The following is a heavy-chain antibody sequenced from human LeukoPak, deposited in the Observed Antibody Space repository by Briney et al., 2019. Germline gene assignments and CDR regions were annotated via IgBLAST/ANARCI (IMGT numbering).Heavy chain of an antibody. Sequence: ASVKVSCKASGYTFTSYGISWVRQAPGQGLEWMGWINTNTGNPTYAQGFTGRFVFSLDTSVSAAYLQISSLKAEDTAVYYCARGVEMATIWSRQYYFDYWGQGTLVTVSS. CDR3: ARGVEMATIWSRQYYFDY. D-gene: IGHD5-24*01. V-gene: IGHV7-4-1*02. CDR1: GYTFTSYG. CDR2: INTNTGNP. J-gene: IGHJ4*02.